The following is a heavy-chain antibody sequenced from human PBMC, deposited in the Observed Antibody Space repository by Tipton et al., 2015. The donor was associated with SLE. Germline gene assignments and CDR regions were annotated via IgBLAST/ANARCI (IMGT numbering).Heavy chain of an antibody. D-gene: IGHD7-27*01. CDR3: ARWSKLGTRHFDP. Sequence: TLSLTCTVSGGSISSFYWSWIRQPPGKGLEWIGYIYTSGSTNYNPSLKSRVTISVDTSKNQFSLKLSSVTAADTAVYYCARWSKLGTRHFDPWGLGTPVTVFS. V-gene: IGHV4-4*08. J-gene: IGHJ5*02. CDR2: IYTSGST. CDR1: GGSISSFY.